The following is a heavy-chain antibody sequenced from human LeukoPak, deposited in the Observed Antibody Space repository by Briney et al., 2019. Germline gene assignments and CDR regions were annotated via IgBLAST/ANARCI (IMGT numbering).Heavy chain of an antibody. V-gene: IGHV1-8*03. CDR3: ARGRDYYYYMDF. J-gene: IGHJ6*03. Sequence: GASVKVSCKASGYTFTSYDINWVRQAPGQGLEWMGRINPNSGNTGYAQKFQGRVTITRNNSISTAYMELSSLRSEDTAVYYCARGRDYYYYMDFWGKGTTVTVSS. CDR2: INPNSGNT. CDR1: GYTFTSYD.